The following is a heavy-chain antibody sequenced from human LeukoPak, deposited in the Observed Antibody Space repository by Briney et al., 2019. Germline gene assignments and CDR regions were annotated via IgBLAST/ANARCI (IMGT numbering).Heavy chain of an antibody. D-gene: IGHD7-27*01. V-gene: IGHV5-10-1*01. CDR1: GYTFINYW. Sequence: GESLRISCQGSGYTFINYWISWVRQMPGKGLEWVGRIDPTDSYTNYSPSFQGHVSISADKSISTAYLQWSSLKGSDTAMYYCARLLTGDDAFDTWGQGTMVTVSS. CDR2: IDPTDSYT. CDR3: ARLLTGDDAFDT. J-gene: IGHJ3*02.